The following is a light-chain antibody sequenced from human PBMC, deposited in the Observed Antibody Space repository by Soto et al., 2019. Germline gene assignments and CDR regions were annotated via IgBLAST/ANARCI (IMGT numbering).Light chain of an antibody. J-gene: IGLJ1*01. Sequence: QSVLTQPAYVSESPGQSITISCTGSSSDVGGYKYVSWYQQHPGKAPKLLIYDVTNRPSGVSNRFSGSKSGYTASLTISGLQSEDEADYYCSSYTSFKSLVFGTGTKVTVL. CDR3: SSYTSFKSLV. CDR2: DVT. CDR1: SSDVGGYKY. V-gene: IGLV2-14*01.